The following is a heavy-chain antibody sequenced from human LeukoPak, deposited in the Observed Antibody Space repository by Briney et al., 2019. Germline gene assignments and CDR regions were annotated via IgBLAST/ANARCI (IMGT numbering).Heavy chain of an antibody. V-gene: IGHV1-69*04. J-gene: IGHJ4*02. CDR1: GGTFSSYA. CDR2: IIPILGIA. D-gene: IGHD3-10*01. Sequence: SVKVSCKASGGTFSSYAISWVRQAPGQGLEWMGRIIPILGIANYAQKFQGRVTITADKSTSTAYMGLSSLRSEDTAVYYCARDLGYGGFGELTSEDYWGQGTLVTVSS. CDR3: ARDLGYGGFGELTSEDY.